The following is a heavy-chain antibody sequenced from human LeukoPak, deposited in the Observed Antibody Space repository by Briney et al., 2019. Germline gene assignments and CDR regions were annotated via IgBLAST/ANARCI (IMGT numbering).Heavy chain of an antibody. Sequence: GGSQRLSCAASGFTFSSYSMNWVRQAPGKGLEWVSSISSSSSYIYYADSVKGRFTISRDNAKNSLYLQMNSLRAEDTAVYYCAREPLPEQLGYYYGMDVWGQGTTVTVSS. D-gene: IGHD6-13*01. CDR2: ISSSSSYI. V-gene: IGHV3-21*01. CDR3: AREPLPEQLGYYYGMDV. J-gene: IGHJ6*02. CDR1: GFTFSSYS.